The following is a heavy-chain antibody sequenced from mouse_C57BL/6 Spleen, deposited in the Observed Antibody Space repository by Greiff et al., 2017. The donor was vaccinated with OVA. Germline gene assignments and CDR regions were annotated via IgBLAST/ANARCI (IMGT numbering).Heavy chain of an antibody. D-gene: IGHD3-3*01. J-gene: IGHJ4*01. Sequence: EVKLVESGGGLVKPGGSLKLSCAASGFTFSDYGMHWVRQGPEKGLEWVAYISSDSGSIYYTEKVKGRVTLSRDNAKKTLFLQMPRLRSEDTAMYYCARRASYAIDYWGQGTSVTVSA. CDR2: ISSDSGSI. V-gene: IGHV5-17*01. CDR3: ARRASYAIDY. CDR1: GFTFSDYG.